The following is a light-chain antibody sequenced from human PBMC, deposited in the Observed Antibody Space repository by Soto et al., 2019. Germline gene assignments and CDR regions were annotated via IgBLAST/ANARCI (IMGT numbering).Light chain of an antibody. Sequence: DIQVTQSPPTLSASVGDRVTITCRASQTISTWMAWYQQKPGKAPKLLVYAASTRAAGVPVRFSGSGSETEFTLTIRSLQSEDFALYYCHQYNNWPWTFGQGTKVDIK. CDR1: QTISTW. J-gene: IGKJ1*01. CDR3: HQYNNWPWT. V-gene: IGKV1-5*01. CDR2: AAS.